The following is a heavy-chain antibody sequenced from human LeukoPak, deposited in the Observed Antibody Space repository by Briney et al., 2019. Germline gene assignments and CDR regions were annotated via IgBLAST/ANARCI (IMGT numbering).Heavy chain of an antibody. Sequence: KPGGSLILSCAASGFTFSNAWMSWVRQAPGKGLEWVGRIKSKTDGGTTDYAAPVKGRFTISRDDSKNTLYLQMNSLKTEDTAVYYCTTASSWYLYYFDYWGQGTLVTVSS. V-gene: IGHV3-15*01. CDR2: IKSKTDGGTT. J-gene: IGHJ4*02. CDR1: GFTFSNAW. CDR3: TTASSWYLYYFDY. D-gene: IGHD6-13*01.